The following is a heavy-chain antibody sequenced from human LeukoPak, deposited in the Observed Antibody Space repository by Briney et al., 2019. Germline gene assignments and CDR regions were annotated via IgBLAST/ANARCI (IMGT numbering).Heavy chain of an antibody. Sequence: GASVKVSCKSSGYTFTSYGISWVRQAPGQGLEWVGWISAYSGNTNYAQKLQGRVTMTTDTSTSTAYMELRSLRSDDTAVYYCARATDYYDSSGYPFDPWGQGTLVTVSS. D-gene: IGHD3-22*01. CDR1: GYTFTSYG. CDR2: ISAYSGNT. J-gene: IGHJ5*02. CDR3: ARATDYYDSSGYPFDP. V-gene: IGHV1-18*01.